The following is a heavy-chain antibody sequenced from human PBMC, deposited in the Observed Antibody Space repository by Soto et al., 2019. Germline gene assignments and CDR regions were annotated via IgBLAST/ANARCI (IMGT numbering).Heavy chain of an antibody. Sequence: QVRLVQSGAEVKRPGSSVKVSCKASGDTFNFYSINWVRQAPGVGLEWMGRVNPIVSMSNYAQKFQGRVTMTAEKATSTAYMELSRLRSEDTAIYYCASSYGSGYRAFDYWGQGALVTVSS. CDR3: ASSYGSGYRAFDY. J-gene: IGHJ4*02. CDR2: VNPIVSMS. V-gene: IGHV1-69*02. D-gene: IGHD3-10*01. CDR1: GDTFNFYS.